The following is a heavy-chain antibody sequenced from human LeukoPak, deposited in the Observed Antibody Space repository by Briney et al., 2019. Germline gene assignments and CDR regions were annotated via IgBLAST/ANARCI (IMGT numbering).Heavy chain of an antibody. D-gene: IGHD2-2*01. V-gene: IGHV1-69*13. CDR1: GGTFSSYA. J-gene: IGHJ5*02. Sequence: ASVKVSCKASGGTFSSYAISWVRQAPGQGLEWMGGIIPIFGTANYAQKFQGRVTITADESTSTACMELSSLRSEDTAVYYCARIVPGGVVPAAMPYNWFDPWGQGTLVTVSS. CDR3: ARIVPGGVVPAAMPYNWFDP. CDR2: IIPIFGTA.